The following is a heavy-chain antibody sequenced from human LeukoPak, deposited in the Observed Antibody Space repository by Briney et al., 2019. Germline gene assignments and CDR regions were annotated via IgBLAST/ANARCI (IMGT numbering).Heavy chain of an antibody. CDR3: SKRGPNTGWHFFDH. Sequence: GGSLRLSCAVSGFTFSNYAMSWVRKPQARGLEWVSSINEVGDDTNYVDSVRGRFTVSRDNSKNTLYLQLNSLRAEDTALYYCSKRGPNTGWHFFDHWGPGTLVTVS. V-gene: IGHV3-23*01. J-gene: IGHJ5*02. CDR2: INEVGDDT. D-gene: IGHD6-19*01. CDR1: GFTFSNYA.